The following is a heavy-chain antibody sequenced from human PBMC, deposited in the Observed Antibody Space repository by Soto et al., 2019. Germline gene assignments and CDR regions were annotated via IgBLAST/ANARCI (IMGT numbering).Heavy chain of an antibody. CDR3: ARHLKGSILGTEF. D-gene: IGHD2-21*01. V-gene: IGHV3-33*01. J-gene: IGHJ4*02. CDR2: IWSDGSNE. Sequence: QVQVVESGGGVVQPGKSLRISCAASGFDVSGHVLHWVRQAPGKGLEWVALIWSDGSNEYYADSVKGRFTISRDNSRNTLYFQMNSLRAEDTAVYYCARHLKGSILGTEFWGQGIAVTVSS. CDR1: GFDVSGHV.